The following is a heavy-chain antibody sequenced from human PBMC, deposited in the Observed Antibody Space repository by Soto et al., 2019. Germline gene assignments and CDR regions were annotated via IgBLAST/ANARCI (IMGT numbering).Heavy chain of an antibody. CDR3: ARKGYGGRWSLDY. CDR2: ISYDGNRK. J-gene: IGHJ4*02. D-gene: IGHD2-15*01. CDR1: GFTFSSYG. Sequence: QVQLVESGGGVVQPGRSLRLSCAASGFTFSSYGMHWARQALGEGLEWVAVISYDGNRKYYADSVKGRFTISRDFSKNTVDLHMNSLRVEDTAVYFCARKGYGGRWSLDYWGQGILVTVSS. V-gene: IGHV3-30*03.